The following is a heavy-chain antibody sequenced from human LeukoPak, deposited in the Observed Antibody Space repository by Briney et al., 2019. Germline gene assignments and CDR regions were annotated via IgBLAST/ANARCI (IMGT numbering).Heavy chain of an antibody. CDR2: ISWNSGSI. J-gene: IGHJ4*02. CDR1: GFTFDDYA. D-gene: IGHD1-26*01. V-gene: IGHV3-9*01. Sequence: PGRSLRLSCAASGFTFDDYAMPWVRQAPGKGLEWVSGISWNSGSIGYADSVKGRFTISRDNAKNSLYLQMNSLRAEDTALYYCAKDISGSYSSIDYWGQGTLVTVSS. CDR3: AKDISGSYSSIDY.